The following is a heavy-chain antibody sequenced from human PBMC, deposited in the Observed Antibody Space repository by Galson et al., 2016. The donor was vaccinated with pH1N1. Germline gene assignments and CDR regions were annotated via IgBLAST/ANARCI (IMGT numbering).Heavy chain of an antibody. Sequence: SLRLSCAASGFTFDDYAMNWVRQAPGKGLEWVSGISWNSGIIGYADSVKGRFTISRDNAKNSLYLQMNGLRAENTALCYCAKTFMGVAYYYGMDVWGQGTTVTVSS. J-gene: IGHJ6*02. CDR1: GFTFDDYA. CDR3: AKTFMGVAYYYGMDV. CDR2: ISWNSGII. V-gene: IGHV3-9*01. D-gene: IGHD2/OR15-2a*01.